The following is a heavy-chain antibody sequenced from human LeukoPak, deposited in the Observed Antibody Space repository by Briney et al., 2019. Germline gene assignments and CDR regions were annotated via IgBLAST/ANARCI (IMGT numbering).Heavy chain of an antibody. D-gene: IGHD3-3*01. CDR3: ARALTYYDFWSGLEIFDY. V-gene: IGHV1-8*03. J-gene: IGHJ4*02. Sequence: ASVKVSCKASGYTFTSYDIYWVRQATGQGLEWMGWMNPNSGNTGYAQKFQGRVTITRNTSISTAYMELSSLRSEDTAVYYCARALTYYDFWSGLEIFDYWGQGTLVTVSS. CDR2: MNPNSGNT. CDR1: GYTFTSYD.